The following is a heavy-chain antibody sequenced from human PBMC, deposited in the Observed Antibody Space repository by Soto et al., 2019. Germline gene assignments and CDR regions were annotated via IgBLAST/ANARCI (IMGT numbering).Heavy chain of an antibody. V-gene: IGHV6-1*01. D-gene: IGHD3-10*01. CDR2: TYYRSKWYN. Sequence: KTLSLTCVIYVDRVSSNNAAWNWIRQSPSRGLEWLGRTYYRSKWYNDYAVSVKSRIDINPDTSKNQFSLQLNSVSPEDTAMYYCARESYGSGSYYGMDVGGQETTVTVSS. J-gene: IGHJ6*02. CDR3: ARESYGSGSYYGMDV. CDR1: VDRVSSNNAA.